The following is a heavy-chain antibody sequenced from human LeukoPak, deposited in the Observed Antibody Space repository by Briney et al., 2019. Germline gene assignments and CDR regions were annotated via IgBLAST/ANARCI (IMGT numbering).Heavy chain of an antibody. Sequence: GGSLRLSCAASGFTFSSYAMHWVRQAPGKGLEWVAVISYDGSNKYYADSVKGRFTISRDNSKNTLYLQMNSLRAEDTAVYYCAKVFVTGMSYLHHWGQGTLVTVSS. J-gene: IGHJ1*01. CDR2: ISYDGSNK. CDR3: AKVFVTGMSYLHH. CDR1: GFTFSSYA. D-gene: IGHD2-21*02. V-gene: IGHV3-30-3*01.